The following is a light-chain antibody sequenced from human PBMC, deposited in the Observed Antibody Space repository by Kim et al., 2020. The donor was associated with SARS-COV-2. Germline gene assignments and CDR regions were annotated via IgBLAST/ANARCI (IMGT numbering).Light chain of an antibody. CDR3: KSRDSSGNVV. CDR2: GRN. Sequence: SYELTQDPAVTVALGQTVRITCQGDSLRSYYASWYQQKPGQAPVLFIYGRNNRPSGIPDRFSGSTSGNTASLTITGAQAEDEADYYCKSRDSSGNVVFGGGTQLSVL. V-gene: IGLV3-19*01. J-gene: IGLJ2*01. CDR1: SLRSYY.